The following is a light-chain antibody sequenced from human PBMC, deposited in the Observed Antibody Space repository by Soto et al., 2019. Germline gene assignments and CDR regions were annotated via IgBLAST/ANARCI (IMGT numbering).Light chain of an antibody. Sequence: ETVLTQSPGTLSLSPGERSTLSCRASQSVTSSYLAWYQQKPGQAPRXXIYGASSRATGIPDRFSGSGSGTDLTITISRLEPEDFEVYYCQQYGSSPRTFGQGTKVDIK. J-gene: IGKJ1*01. CDR1: QSVTSSY. V-gene: IGKV3-20*01. CDR3: QQYGSSPRT. CDR2: GAS.